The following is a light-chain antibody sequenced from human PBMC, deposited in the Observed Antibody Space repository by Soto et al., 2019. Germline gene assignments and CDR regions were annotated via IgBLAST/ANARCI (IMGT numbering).Light chain of an antibody. V-gene: IGKV1-12*01. CDR3: QQANSFPDT. J-gene: IGKJ5*01. Sequence: DIQMTQSPSSVSASVGDRVTITCRASQDISSWLAWYQQKPGKAPKLLIYAASSLQSGVPSRFSGSGSGTHFTLTISSLQTEDFATYYCQQANSFPDTFGQGTRLEIK. CDR2: AAS. CDR1: QDISSW.